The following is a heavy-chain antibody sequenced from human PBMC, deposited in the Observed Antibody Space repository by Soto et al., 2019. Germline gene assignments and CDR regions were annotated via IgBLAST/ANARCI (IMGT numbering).Heavy chain of an antibody. V-gene: IGHV4-28*01. J-gene: IGHJ4*02. CDR2: IYYSGTT. CDR3: ARREIQGPIDY. Sequence: SETLSLTCAVSGYSISSSNWWGWIRQPPGKGLEWIGYIYYSGTTYYNPSLKSRVTMSVDTSKNQFSLRLTSVTAVDTAVYYCARREIQGPIDYWGQGTLVTVS. D-gene: IGHD1-26*01. CDR1: GYSISSSNW.